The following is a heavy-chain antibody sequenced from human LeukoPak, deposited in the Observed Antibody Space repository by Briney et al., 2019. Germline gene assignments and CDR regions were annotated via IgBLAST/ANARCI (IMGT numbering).Heavy chain of an antibody. J-gene: IGHJ4*02. CDR3: ARYPRNDYGDLLFDY. CDR1: GDSISSYY. V-gene: IGHV4-59*01. D-gene: IGHD4-17*01. CDR2: IYYSGST. Sequence: SETLSLTCTLSGDSISSYYWSGMPGPPGKGLEWIGYIYYSGSTNYNPSLKSRVTISVDTSKNQFSLKLSSVTAADTAVYYCARYPRNDYGDLLFDYWGQGTLVTVSS.